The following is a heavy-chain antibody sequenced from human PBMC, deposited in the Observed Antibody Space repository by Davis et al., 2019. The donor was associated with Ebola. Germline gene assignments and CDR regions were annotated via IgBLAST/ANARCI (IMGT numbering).Heavy chain of an antibody. V-gene: IGHV3-23*01. D-gene: IGHD3-10*01. Sequence: GGSLRLSCAASGFTFRSYAMSWVRQAPGKGLEWVSAISGSGGSTYYADSVKGRFTISRDNAKNSLYLQMNSLRAEDTAVYYCAKGLGSYYYYGMDVWGQGTTVTVSS. CDR3: AKGLGSYYYYGMDV. CDR2: ISGSGGST. CDR1: GFTFRSYA. J-gene: IGHJ6*02.